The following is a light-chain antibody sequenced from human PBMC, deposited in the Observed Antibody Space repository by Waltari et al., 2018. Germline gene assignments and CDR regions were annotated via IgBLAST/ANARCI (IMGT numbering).Light chain of an antibody. Sequence: ELVLTQSPGTLSLSPGESATLSCRASQAVSTTSLNWYQQKPGQAPRLLIYGASSRATGIPDRFSGSGSGTDFTLTISRLEPEDFAVYYCQQYDSIVLTFGGGTRVEI. V-gene: IGKV3-20*01. CDR2: GAS. CDR1: QAVSTTS. CDR3: QQYDSIVLT. J-gene: IGKJ4*01.